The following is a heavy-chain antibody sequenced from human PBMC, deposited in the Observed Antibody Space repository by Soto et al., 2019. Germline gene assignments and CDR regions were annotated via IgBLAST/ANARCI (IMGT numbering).Heavy chain of an antibody. CDR1: DDSSSNYK. CDR2: IDSNGGT. CDR3: VRQGFGRLHGLVDV. Sequence: QVQLQESGPGLVKPSETLSLTCTVSDDSSSNYKWSWIRQPPGRRLEWIGYIDSNGGTSYNPSLQSRVIISIDTSTKQFFLKLSSVTAADTAVYYCVRQGFGRLHGLVDVWGQGTTVTVSS. V-gene: IGHV4-59*08. D-gene: IGHD3-10*01. J-gene: IGHJ6*02.